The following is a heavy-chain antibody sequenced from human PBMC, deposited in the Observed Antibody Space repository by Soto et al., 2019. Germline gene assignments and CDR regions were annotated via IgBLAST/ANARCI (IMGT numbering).Heavy chain of an antibody. V-gene: IGHV4-61*01. J-gene: IGHJ6*02. Sequence: AETLALTSTVSGCSVSSASYYWIWILHPPAKGLEWIGYIYYSGSTNYNPSLKSRVTISVDTSKNQFSLKLSSVTAADTAVYYCARRPPSMVRGVIYGMDVWGQGTTVTVSS. CDR3: ARRPPSMVRGVIYGMDV. CDR1: GCSVSSASYY. D-gene: IGHD3-10*01. CDR2: IYYSGST.